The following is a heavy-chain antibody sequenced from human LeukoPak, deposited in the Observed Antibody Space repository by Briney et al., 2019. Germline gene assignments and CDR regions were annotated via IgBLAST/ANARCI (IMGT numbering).Heavy chain of an antibody. V-gene: IGHV4-61*02. CDR2: IYTSGST. CDR1: GGSISSGSYY. D-gene: IGHD3-22*01. Sequence: SQTLSLTCTVSGGSISSGSYYWSWIRQPAGKGLEWIGRIYTSGSTNYNPSLKSRVTISVDTSKNQFSLKLSSVTAADTAVYYCARDTIQVVVGVWPGYWFDPWGQGTLVTVSS. CDR3: ARDTIQVVVGVWPGYWFDP. J-gene: IGHJ5*02.